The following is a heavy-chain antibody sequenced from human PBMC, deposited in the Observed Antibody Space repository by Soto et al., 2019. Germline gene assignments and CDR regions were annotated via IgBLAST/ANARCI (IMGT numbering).Heavy chain of an antibody. CDR2: ISAYNGNT. D-gene: IGHD3-10*01. CDR3: ARGGGSGNYYYYYGMDV. J-gene: IGHJ6*02. Sequence: ASVKVSCKASGYTFTSYYINWVRQATGQGLEWMGWISAYNGNTNYAQKLQGRVTMTTDTSTSTAYMELRSLRSDDTAVYYCARGGGSGNYYYYYGMDVWGQGTTVTV. V-gene: IGHV1-18*01. CDR1: GYTFTSYY.